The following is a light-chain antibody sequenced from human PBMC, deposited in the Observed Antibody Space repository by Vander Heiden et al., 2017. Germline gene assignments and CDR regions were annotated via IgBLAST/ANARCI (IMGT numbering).Light chain of an antibody. CDR1: ALPKKF. J-gene: IGLJ3*02. Sequence: SSELTQPPSVSVSPGQTARIPCPGAALPKKFAYWYQQKSGQAPVLVIFEDTKRPSGIPKRFSGSSSGTLATLTISGAQVEDEADYYCYSTDSSGNQGVFGGGTKVTVL. CDR2: EDT. V-gene: IGLV3-10*01. CDR3: YSTDSSGNQGV.